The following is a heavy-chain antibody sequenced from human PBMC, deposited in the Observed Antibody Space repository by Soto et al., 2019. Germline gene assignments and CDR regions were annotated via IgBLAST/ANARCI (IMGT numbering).Heavy chain of an antibody. CDR3: GRGGQGRDLNYDFDY. J-gene: IGHJ4*01. CDR1: GGTFSSYA. Sequence: QVQLVQSGAEVKKPGSSVKFSCKASGGTFSSYAIIWVRQAPGQGLEWMGGIIPIFSTANYAQKFQGRVTITAEESTSIAYMELSRLRSEDTAVYYCGRGGQGRDLNYDFDYLGQGTLVTVSS. CDR2: IIPIFSTA. V-gene: IGHV1-69*01. D-gene: IGHD1-7*01.